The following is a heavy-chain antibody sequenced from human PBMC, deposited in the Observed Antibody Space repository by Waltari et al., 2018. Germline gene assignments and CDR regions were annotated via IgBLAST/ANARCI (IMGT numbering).Heavy chain of an antibody. CDR3: ARSGGYIDY. CDR1: GFSFSGSW. CDR2: IHKNGDAT. J-gene: IGHJ4*02. Sequence: EVNLVESGGGLVQPGGSLRLSCAASGFSFSGSWMHWVRQAPGKGLVWVSLIHKNGDATSYADSVKGRFTISKDNAKNTLYLEMNSLRAEDTAVYYCARSGGYIDYWGQGTLVTVSS. V-gene: IGHV3-74*01. D-gene: IGHD2-15*01.